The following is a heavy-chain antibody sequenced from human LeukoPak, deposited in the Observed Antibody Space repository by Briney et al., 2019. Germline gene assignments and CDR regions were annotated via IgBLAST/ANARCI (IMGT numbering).Heavy chain of an antibody. J-gene: IGHJ4*02. CDR1: GFTFITYS. CDR3: ARRSGIAVAGAFDY. D-gene: IGHD6-19*01. Sequence: GGSLRLSCVASGFTFITYSMNWVRQAPGKGLEWVSYISSSSTTIYYADSVKGRFTISRDNAKNSLYLQMNSLRAEDTAVYYCARRSGIAVAGAFDYWGQGTLVTVSS. CDR2: ISSSSTTI. V-gene: IGHV3-48*01.